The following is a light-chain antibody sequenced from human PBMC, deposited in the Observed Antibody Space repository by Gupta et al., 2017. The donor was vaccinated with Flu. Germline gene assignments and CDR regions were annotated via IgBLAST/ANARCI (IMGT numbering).Light chain of an antibody. CDR2: DAS. CDR3: QKRSNWPPYT. Sequence: EIELTQSPATLSLSPGERATLSCRASQSVSTYLAWYQKKPGQAPRLLIYDASNRDTGIPARFSGSGSGTDFTLTISSREPEDFAVYYCQKRSNWPPYTFGQGTXLEIK. CDR1: QSVSTY. J-gene: IGKJ2*01. V-gene: IGKV3-11*01.